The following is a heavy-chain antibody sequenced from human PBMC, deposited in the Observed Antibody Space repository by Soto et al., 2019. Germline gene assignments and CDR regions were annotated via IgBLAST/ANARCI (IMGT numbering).Heavy chain of an antibody. D-gene: IGHD6-19*01. Sequence: SQTLSLTCAISGDSVSSNTAAWNSIRQSPSRGLEWLGRTYYRSKWYNDYAVSVKSRITINPDTSKNQFSLQLNSVTPEDTAVYYCARVKRQWLVHDWFDPWGQGNLVTVSS. J-gene: IGHJ5*02. CDR3: ARVKRQWLVHDWFDP. CDR1: GDSVSSNTAA. V-gene: IGHV6-1*01. CDR2: TYYRSKWYN.